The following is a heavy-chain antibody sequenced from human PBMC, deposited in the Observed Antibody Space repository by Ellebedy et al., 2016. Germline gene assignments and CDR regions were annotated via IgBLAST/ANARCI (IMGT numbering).Heavy chain of an antibody. CDR1: GFTFSTYD. Sequence: GESLKISXVAPGFTFSTYDMHWVRQAPGKWLEWVALISHDGSRTYYAESVKGRFTISRDNSKTALYLRMNSLRVDDTAVYYCARDRPYFDSSVSHPALDYWGQGTLVTVSP. CDR3: ARDRPYFDSSVSHPALDY. CDR2: ISHDGSRT. D-gene: IGHD3-9*01. V-gene: IGHV3-30-3*01. J-gene: IGHJ4*02.